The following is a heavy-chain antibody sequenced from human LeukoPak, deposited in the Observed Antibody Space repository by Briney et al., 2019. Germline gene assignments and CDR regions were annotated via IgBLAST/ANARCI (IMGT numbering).Heavy chain of an antibody. CDR1: RYTFTAYY. CDR3: ASLAGVPATGTPGY. D-gene: IGHD2-15*01. Sequence: ASVTDSCMAYRYTFTAYYIHLVRQATGQGPKWTGWNNPNSGGTNYVQKFQGRVTMTRDTSITTAYMELSRLRSDDTAVYYCASLAGVPATGTPGYWGQGTLVTVSS. CDR2: NNPNSGGT. J-gene: IGHJ4*02. V-gene: IGHV1-2*02.